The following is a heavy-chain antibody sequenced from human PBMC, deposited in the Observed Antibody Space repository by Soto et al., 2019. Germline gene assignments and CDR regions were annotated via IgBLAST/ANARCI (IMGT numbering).Heavy chain of an antibody. Sequence: QVQLVESGGGVVQPGRSLRLSCAASGFTFSSYGMHWVRQAPGKGLEWVAVIWYDGSNKYYADSVKGRFTISRDNSKNTLYLQMNSLRAEDTAVYYCARDLDRYRCSGGSCYSYNWFDPWGQGTLVTVSS. CDR1: GFTFSSYG. V-gene: IGHV3-33*01. J-gene: IGHJ5*02. CDR2: IWYDGSNK. D-gene: IGHD2-15*01. CDR3: ARDLDRYRCSGGSCYSYNWFDP.